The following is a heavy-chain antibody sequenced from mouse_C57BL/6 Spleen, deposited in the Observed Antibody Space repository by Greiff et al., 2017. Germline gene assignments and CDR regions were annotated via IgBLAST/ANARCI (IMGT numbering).Heavy chain of an antibody. CDR3: ARGGGLVVEAMDY. CDR1: GYTFTSYW. Sequence: QVQLQQPGAELVKPGASVKMSCKASGYTFTSYWITWVKQRPGQGLEWIGDIYPGSGSTNYNEKFKSKATLTVDTSSSTAYMQLSSLTSEDSAVYYCARGGGLVVEAMDYWGQGTSVTVSS. CDR2: IYPGSGST. D-gene: IGHD1-1*01. J-gene: IGHJ4*01. V-gene: IGHV1-55*01.